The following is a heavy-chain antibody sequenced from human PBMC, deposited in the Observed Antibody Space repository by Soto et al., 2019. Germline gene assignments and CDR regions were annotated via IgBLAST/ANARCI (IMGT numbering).Heavy chain of an antibody. CDR2: ISYDGNNK. Sequence: GGSLRLSCAASGFTFSRFSMHWVRQAPGKGLAWVAVISYDGNNKHFAESVKGRFSISRDDSKNTVYLEMNNLRGDDSAVYYCARDHGMFLSYYYYGMDVWGQGTPVTVSS. V-gene: IGHV3-30-3*01. D-gene: IGHD3-10*02. CDR3: ARDHGMFLSYYYYGMDV. J-gene: IGHJ6*02. CDR1: GFTFSRFS.